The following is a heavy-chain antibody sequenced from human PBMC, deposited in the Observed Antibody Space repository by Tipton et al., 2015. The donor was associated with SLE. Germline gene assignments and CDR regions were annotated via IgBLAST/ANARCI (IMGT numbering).Heavy chain of an antibody. Sequence: LRLSCNVSGGSLSGYYWSWIRQPAGKGLEWIGRFYSSGSTIYNPSLKSRLTLSLDTSKNQFSLRVRSVTAADTSVYYCARVKSIFGVVIIDYWGQGTLVTVSS. CDR1: GGSLSGYY. J-gene: IGHJ4*02. V-gene: IGHV4-4*07. CDR2: FYSSGST. CDR3: ARVKSIFGVVIIDY. D-gene: IGHD3-3*01.